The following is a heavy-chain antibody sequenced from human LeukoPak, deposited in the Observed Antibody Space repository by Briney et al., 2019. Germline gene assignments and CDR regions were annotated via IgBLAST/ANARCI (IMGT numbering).Heavy chain of an antibody. CDR2: VYPEEGET. V-gene: IGHV1-69-2*01. J-gene: IGHJ4*02. CDR3: ATVAAHGYSYGT. CDR1: GYTFTDYY. Sequence: ASVKVSFKVSGYTFTDYYMHWVQQAPGKGLEWMGLVYPEEGETIYAEKFQGRVNLTADTSTDTAYMELSSLRSEDTAVYYCATVAAHGYSYGTWGQGTLVTVSS. D-gene: IGHD5-18*01.